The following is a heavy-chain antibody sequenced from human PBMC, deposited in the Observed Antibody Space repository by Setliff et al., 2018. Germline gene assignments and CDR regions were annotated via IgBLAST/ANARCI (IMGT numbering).Heavy chain of an antibody. CDR3: ARLVRYCTRTSCQRTPGAEY. CDR1: GYTFSNYG. CDR2: ISAHTGNT. V-gene: IGHV1-18*01. D-gene: IGHD2-2*01. Sequence: ASVKVSCKASGYTFSNYGITWVRQAPGQGLEWMGWISAHTGNTKYTQNLQGRVTMTTETSTSTAYLELRSLTSDDTAVYYCARLVRYCTRTSCQRTPGAEYWGQGTLVTVSS. J-gene: IGHJ4*02.